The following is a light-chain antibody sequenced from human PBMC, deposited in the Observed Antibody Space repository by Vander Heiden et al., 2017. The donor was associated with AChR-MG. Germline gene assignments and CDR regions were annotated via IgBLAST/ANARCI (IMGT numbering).Light chain of an antibody. CDR1: SSDVGGYNY. V-gene: IGLV2-14*03. J-gene: IGLJ1*01. CDR2: DVS. CDR3: SSYTSSSTPYV. Sequence: QSALTQPASLSGPPGQSITISCTGTSSDVGGYNYVSWYQQHPGKAPKLMIYDVSNRPSGVSNRFSGSKSGNTASLTISGLQAEDEADYYCSSYTSSSTPYVFGTGTKVTVL.